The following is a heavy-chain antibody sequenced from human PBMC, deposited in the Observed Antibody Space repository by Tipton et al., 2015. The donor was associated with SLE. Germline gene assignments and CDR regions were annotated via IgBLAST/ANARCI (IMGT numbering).Heavy chain of an antibody. Sequence: TLSLTCTVSGGSISSNSHYWGWIRQPPGKGLEWIGYIYYSGSTNYNPTLKSRVTISVDTSKNQFSLKLSSVTAADTAVYYCARGYQLPLSPYYFCYMDVWGKGTTVTVSS. CDR3: ARGYQLPLSPYYFCYMDV. D-gene: IGHD2-2*01. CDR1: GGSISSNSHY. J-gene: IGHJ6*03. V-gene: IGHV4-61*05. CDR2: IYYSGST.